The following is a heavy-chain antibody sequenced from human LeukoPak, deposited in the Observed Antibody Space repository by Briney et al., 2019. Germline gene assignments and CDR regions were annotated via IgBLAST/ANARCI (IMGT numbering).Heavy chain of an antibody. V-gene: IGHV4-59*08. CDR2: IYYSGST. CDR3: ARSKIAAAGLDY. Sequence: SETLSLTCTVSGGSISSYYWSWIRQPPGKGLEGIGYIYYSGSTNYNPSLKSRVTISVDTSKNQFFLKLSSVTAADTAVYYCARSKIAAAGLDYWGQGTLVTVSS. CDR1: GGSISSYY. J-gene: IGHJ4*02. D-gene: IGHD6-13*01.